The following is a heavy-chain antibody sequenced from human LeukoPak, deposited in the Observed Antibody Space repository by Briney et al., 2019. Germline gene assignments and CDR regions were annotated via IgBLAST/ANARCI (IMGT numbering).Heavy chain of an antibody. CDR2: IYYSGST. V-gene: IGHV4-59*01. Sequence: ASETLSLTCTVSGGSISSYYWSWIRQPPGKGLEWIGYIYYSGSTNYNPSLKSRVTISVDTSKNQFSLKLSSVTAADTAVYYCARDRSYYDSSGLFDYWGQGTLVTVSS. CDR3: ARDRSYYDSSGLFDY. J-gene: IGHJ4*02. D-gene: IGHD3-22*01. CDR1: GGSISSYY.